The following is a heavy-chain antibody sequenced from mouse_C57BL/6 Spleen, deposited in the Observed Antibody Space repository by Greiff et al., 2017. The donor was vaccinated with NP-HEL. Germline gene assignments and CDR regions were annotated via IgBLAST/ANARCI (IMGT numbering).Heavy chain of an antibody. D-gene: IGHD1-1*01. CDR3: ARDPGSSRYWYFDV. J-gene: IGHJ1*03. CDR1: GFTFSDYY. Sequence: EVKVEESEGGLVQPGSSMKLSCTASGFTFSDYYMAWVRQVPEKGLEWVANINYDGSSTYYLDSLKSRFIISRDNAKNILYLQMSSLKSEDTATYYCARDPGSSRYWYFDVWGTGTTVTVSS. CDR2: INYDGSST. V-gene: IGHV5-16*01.